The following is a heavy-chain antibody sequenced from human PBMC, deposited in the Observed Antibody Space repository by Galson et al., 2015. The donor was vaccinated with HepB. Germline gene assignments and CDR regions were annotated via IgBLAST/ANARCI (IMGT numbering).Heavy chain of an antibody. CDR2: INAGNGNT. D-gene: IGHD5-18*01. CDR3: ARDREIQLWPFYYYGMDV. Sequence: SVKVSCKASGYTFTSYAMHWVRQAPGQRLEWMGWINAGNGNTKYSQKFQGRVTITRDTSASTAYMELSSLRSEDTSVYYCARDREIQLWPFYYYGMDVWGQGTMVTVSS. V-gene: IGHV1-3*01. J-gene: IGHJ6*02. CDR1: GYTFTSYA.